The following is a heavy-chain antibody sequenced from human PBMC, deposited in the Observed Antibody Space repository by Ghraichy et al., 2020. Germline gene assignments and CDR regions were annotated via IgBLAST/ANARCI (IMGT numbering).Heavy chain of an antibody. J-gene: IGHJ6*02. CDR2: ISWNSGSI. Sequence: GGSLRLSCAASGFTFDDYAIHWVRQAPGKGLEWVSGISWNSGSIGHADSVKGRFTISRDNAKNSLYLHMNSLRAEDTALYYCAKDPYSSIFYGMDVWGQGTTVTVSS. CDR3: AKDPYSSIFYGMDV. V-gene: IGHV3-9*01. CDR1: GFTFDDYA. D-gene: IGHD4-11*01.